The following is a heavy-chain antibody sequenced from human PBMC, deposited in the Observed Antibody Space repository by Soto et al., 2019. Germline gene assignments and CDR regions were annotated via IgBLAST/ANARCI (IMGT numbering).Heavy chain of an antibody. Sequence: PSETLSLTCTVSGGSISSRSHYWGWVRQPPGKGLEWIGHIYYSGTTFYNPSLKSRVSMSVDTSKNQFSLNLRSVTAADTAVYYCTNYYDFWSGYHNWGQGTLVTVSS. D-gene: IGHD3-3*01. CDR3: TNYYDFWSGYHN. J-gene: IGHJ4*02. CDR1: GGSISSRSHY. V-gene: IGHV4-39*01. CDR2: IYYSGTT.